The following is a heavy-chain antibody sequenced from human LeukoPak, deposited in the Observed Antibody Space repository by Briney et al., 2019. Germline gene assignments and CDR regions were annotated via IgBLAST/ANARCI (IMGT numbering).Heavy chain of an antibody. CDR1: GFTFSSYS. Sequence: GGSLRLSCAASGFTFSSYSMNWVRQAPGKGLEWVSSISSSSSYIYYADSVKGRFTISRDNAKNSLYLQMNSLRAEDTAVYYCARDANLITMIVVATELDYWGQGTLVTVSS. CDR2: ISSSSSYI. V-gene: IGHV3-21*01. J-gene: IGHJ4*02. CDR3: ARDANLITMIVVATELDY. D-gene: IGHD3-22*01.